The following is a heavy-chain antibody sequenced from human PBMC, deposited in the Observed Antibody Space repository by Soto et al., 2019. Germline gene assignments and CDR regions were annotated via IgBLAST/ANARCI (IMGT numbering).Heavy chain of an antibody. CDR1: DGSISSGDYY. Sequence: SENPALTSTVSDGSISSGDYYWSWIRQPPGKGLEWIGYIYYSGSTYYSPSLKSRVTISVDTSKNQFSLKLSSVTAADTAVYYCAREALVMLSPEYGMDVWGQGTKVTVSS. J-gene: IGHJ6*02. D-gene: IGHD3-16*01. CDR3: AREALVMLSPEYGMDV. V-gene: IGHV4-30-4*01. CDR2: IYYSGST.